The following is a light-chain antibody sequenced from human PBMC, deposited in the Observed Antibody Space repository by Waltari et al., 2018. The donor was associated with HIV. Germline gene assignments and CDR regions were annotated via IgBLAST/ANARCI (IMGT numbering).Light chain of an antibody. Sequence: DIQMTQSPSSLSASVGDRVTITCRASQGISIYLAWYQQKPGKVPKLLIYQASTLHPGVPSRFSGSGSGTDFTLTISSLQPEDVSTYYCQNYNSAPLTFGPGTKVEIK. CDR1: QGISIY. CDR2: QAS. CDR3: QNYNSAPLT. V-gene: IGKV1-27*01. J-gene: IGKJ1*01.